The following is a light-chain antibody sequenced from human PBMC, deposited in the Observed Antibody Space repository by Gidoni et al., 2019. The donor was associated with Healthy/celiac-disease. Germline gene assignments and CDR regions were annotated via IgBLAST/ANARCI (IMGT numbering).Light chain of an antibody. V-gene: IGKV3-20*01. CDR3: QQYVSSPRT. J-gene: IGKJ2*01. Sequence: EIVLTQSPGTLSLSPGERATLSCRASQSINSRYLAWYQQKPGQAPNLLIYGASSRATGIPDRFSGSGSGTDLTLTISRLEPEDFAVYYCQQYVSSPRTFGQXTKVEIK. CDR1: QSINSRY. CDR2: GAS.